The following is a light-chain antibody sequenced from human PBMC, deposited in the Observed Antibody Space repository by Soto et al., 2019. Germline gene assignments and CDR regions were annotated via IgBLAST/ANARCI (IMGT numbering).Light chain of an antibody. CDR3: TSYTSSSTII. Sequence: QSALTQPASVSGSPGQSITISCTGTSSDVGDYDYVSWYQHHPGKAPKLMIYGVSNRPSGVSNRFSGSKSDNMASLTISGLQAEDEADYYCTSYTSSSTIIFGGGTKVTVL. CDR2: GVS. V-gene: IGLV2-14*01. J-gene: IGLJ2*01. CDR1: SSDVGDYDY.